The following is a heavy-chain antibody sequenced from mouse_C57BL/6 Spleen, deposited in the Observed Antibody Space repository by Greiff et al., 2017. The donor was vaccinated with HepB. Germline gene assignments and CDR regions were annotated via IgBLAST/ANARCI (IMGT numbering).Heavy chain of an antibody. CDR1: GYAFTNYL. CDR2: INPGSGGT. V-gene: IGHV1-54*01. CDR3: ARSEYYYGSSYEWYFDV. Sequence: QVQLQQSGAELVRPGTSVKVSCKASGYAFTNYLIEWVKQRPGQGLEWIGVINPGSGGTNYNEKFKGKATLTADKSSSTAYMQLSSLTSEDSAVYFCARSEYYYGSSYEWYFDVWGTGTTVTVSS. J-gene: IGHJ1*03. D-gene: IGHD1-1*01.